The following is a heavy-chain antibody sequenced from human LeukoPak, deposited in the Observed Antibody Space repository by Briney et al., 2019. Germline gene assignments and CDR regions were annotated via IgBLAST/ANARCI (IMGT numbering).Heavy chain of an antibody. V-gene: IGHV4-4*07. CDR2: IYTSGST. CDR1: GGSISSYY. J-gene: IGHJ4*02. D-gene: IGHD3-22*01. CDR3: ATSYYYDSSGYFDYHDY. Sequence: NPSETLSLTCTVSGGSISSYYWSWIRQPAGKGLEWIGRIYTSGSTNYNPSLKSRVTMSVDTSKNQFSLKLSSMTAADTAVYYCATSYYYDSSGYFDYHDYCGQGTLVTVSS.